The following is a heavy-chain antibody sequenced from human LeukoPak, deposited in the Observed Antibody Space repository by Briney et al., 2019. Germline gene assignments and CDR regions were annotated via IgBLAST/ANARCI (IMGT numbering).Heavy chain of an antibody. CDR2: ISGSGGST. V-gene: IGHV3-23*01. CDR3: AKDVEVFGVVVYFDY. Sequence: QPGRSLRLSCTASGFTFSSYAMSWVRQAPGKGLEWVSAISGSGGSTYYADSVKGRFTISRDNSKNTLYLQMNSLRAEDTAVYYCAKDVEVFGVVVYFDYWGQGTLVTVSS. CDR1: GFTFSSYA. J-gene: IGHJ4*02. D-gene: IGHD3-3*01.